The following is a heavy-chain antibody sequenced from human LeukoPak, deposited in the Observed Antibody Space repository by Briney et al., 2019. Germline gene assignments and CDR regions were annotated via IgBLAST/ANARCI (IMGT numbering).Heavy chain of an antibody. J-gene: IGHJ6*03. V-gene: IGHV3-73*01. CDR1: GFTFSGSA. D-gene: IGHD5-18*01. Sequence: GGSLRLSCAASGFTFSGSAMHWVRQASGKGLEWVGRIRSKANSYATAYAASVKGRFTISRDGSKNTAYLQMNSLKTEDTAVYYCTSRSGYSYGYVVPNPPNYMDVWGKGTTVTVSS. CDR2: IRSKANSYAT. CDR3: TSRSGYSYGYVVPNPPNYMDV.